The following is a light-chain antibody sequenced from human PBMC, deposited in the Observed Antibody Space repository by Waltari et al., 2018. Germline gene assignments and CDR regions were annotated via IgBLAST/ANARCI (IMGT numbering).Light chain of an antibody. CDR2: DIS. CDR3: QQSYRTPLT. Sequence: DIQMTQSPSSLSASVGDTVTITCRPSQSINNYLNWYQQKPGEAPNLLIYDISSLETGVPSRFSGSGSGTDFTLTISSLQPADFAIYYCQQSYRTPLTFGGGTQVEIK. V-gene: IGKV1-39*01. J-gene: IGKJ4*01. CDR1: QSINNY.